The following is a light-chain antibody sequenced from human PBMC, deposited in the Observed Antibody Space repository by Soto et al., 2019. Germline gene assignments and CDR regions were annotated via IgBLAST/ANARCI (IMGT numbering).Light chain of an antibody. V-gene: IGKV3-20*01. CDR3: QHYGDSRT. CDR2: GAA. CDR1: QSVSSSF. J-gene: IGKJ1*01. Sequence: ELVLTQSPGTLSLSPGERATLSCRASQSVSSSFLAWYQQKPGQAPRLLIYGAASRATGIPDRFSGSGSRTVFTLSISRLEPEDFAVYYCQHYGDSRTFGQGTKVEIK.